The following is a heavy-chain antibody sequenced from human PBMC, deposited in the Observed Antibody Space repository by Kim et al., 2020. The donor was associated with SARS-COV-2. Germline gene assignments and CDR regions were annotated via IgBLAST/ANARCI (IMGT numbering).Heavy chain of an antibody. V-gene: IGHV3-23*01. J-gene: IGHJ4*02. CDR3: AKDRRAVVFAY. D-gene: IGHD6-19*01. CDR2: T. Sequence: TYYADYVKCRFTISRDNSKNKLYLQMNSLRAEDTAVYYCAKDRRAVVFAYWGQGTLVTVSS.